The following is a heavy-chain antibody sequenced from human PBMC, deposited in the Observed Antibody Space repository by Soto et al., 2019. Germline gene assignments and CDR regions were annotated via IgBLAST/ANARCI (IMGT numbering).Heavy chain of an antibody. V-gene: IGHV3-23*01. CDR1: GFMFSSFA. J-gene: IGHJ6*02. CDR3: EEASKSDSVSAARVYGMDV. Sequence: PGGSLRLSCAGSGFMFSSFAMTWVRQAPGKGLEWVSTTRSNGEHTYYADSVKGRFTVSRDHSKHTLFLEMTSLRAGDSAIYYCEEASKSDSVSAARVYGMDVWGQGTTVTVS. D-gene: IGHD2-2*01. CDR2: TRSNGEHT.